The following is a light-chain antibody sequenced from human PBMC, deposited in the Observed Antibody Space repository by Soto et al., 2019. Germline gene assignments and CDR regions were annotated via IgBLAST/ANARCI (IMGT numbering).Light chain of an antibody. Sequence: QSALTQPPSASGSPGQSVTISCTGTSSDVGGYNYVSWYQQYPGRAPKLMIYEVTKRPSGVPDRFSGSKSGTSASLAISGLRSEDEADYYCAAWDDSLSGSYVFGTGTKLTVL. CDR1: SSDVGGYNY. J-gene: IGLJ1*01. CDR2: EVT. V-gene: IGLV2-8*01. CDR3: AAWDDSLSGSYV.